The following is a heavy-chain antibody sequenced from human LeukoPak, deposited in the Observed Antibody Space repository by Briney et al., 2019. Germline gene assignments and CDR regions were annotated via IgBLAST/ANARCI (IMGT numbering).Heavy chain of an antibody. D-gene: IGHD3-22*01. CDR2: ISSSSSTI. CDR1: GFTFSTYS. V-gene: IGHV3-48*01. Sequence: TGGSLRLSCAASGFTFSTYSMNWVRQAPGKGLEWVSHISSSSSTIYYADSVKGRFTISRDNAKNSLYLQMNSLRAENTAVYYCARGSTYYDSSGQVPFDYWGQGTLVTVSS. J-gene: IGHJ4*02. CDR3: ARGSTYYDSSGQVPFDY.